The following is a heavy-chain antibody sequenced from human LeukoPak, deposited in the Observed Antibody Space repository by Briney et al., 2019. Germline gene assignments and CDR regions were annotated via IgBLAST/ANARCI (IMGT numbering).Heavy chain of an antibody. V-gene: IGHV4-59*01. CDR1: GGSIGSYH. CDR3: VASYGVYVLDY. J-gene: IGHJ4*02. D-gene: IGHD5/OR15-5a*01. Sequence: PSETLSLTCSVSGGSIGSYHWNWIRQPSGKGLEWIGIVFNNGGTKHNPSLKSRVAISVDTSKNQFALKLSSVTAADTAVYYCVASYGVYVLDYWGQGALVIVSS. CDR2: VFNNGGT.